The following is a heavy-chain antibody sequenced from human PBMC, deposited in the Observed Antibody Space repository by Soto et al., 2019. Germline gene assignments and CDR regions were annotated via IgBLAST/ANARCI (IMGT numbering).Heavy chain of an antibody. Sequence: QVQLVQSGAEVKKPGSSVKVSCKASGGTFSSYTISWVRQAPGQGLEWMGRIIPILGIANYAQKFQGRVTITADKSTSTAYMELSSLRSEDTAVYYCARLTGSRPFDPRGQGTLVTVSS. CDR3: ARLTGSRPFDP. V-gene: IGHV1-69*02. CDR2: IIPILGIA. D-gene: IGHD3-9*01. CDR1: GGTFSSYT. J-gene: IGHJ5*02.